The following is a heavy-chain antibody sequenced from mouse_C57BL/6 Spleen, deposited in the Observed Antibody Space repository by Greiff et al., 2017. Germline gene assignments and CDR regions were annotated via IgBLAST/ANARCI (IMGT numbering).Heavy chain of an antibody. CDR3: ARNGNSPYWYFDV. CDR1: GYTFTGYW. CDR2: ILPGSGST. V-gene: IGHV1-9*01. D-gene: IGHD1-1*01. J-gene: IGHJ1*03. Sequence: VQRVESGAELMKPGASVKLSCKATGYTFTGYWIEWVKQRPGHGLEWIGEILPGSGSTNYNEKFKGKATFTADTSSNTAYMQLSSLTTEAAAIYCCARNGNSPYWYFDVWGTGTTVTVSS.